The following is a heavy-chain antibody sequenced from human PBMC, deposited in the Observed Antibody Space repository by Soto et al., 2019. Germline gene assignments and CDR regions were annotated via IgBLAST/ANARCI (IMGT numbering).Heavy chain of an antibody. Sequence: PAWSLRLSCAASRITFSSYAMSWVRQAPGNGLEWVSGIENSGASTYYADSMKGRFTISRDNSKNTLYLQMNSLRAEDTAVYYCAKDRAGICSGGSCGAFDIWGQGTMVTVS. V-gene: IGHV3-23*01. CDR3: AKDRAGICSGGSCGAFDI. D-gene: IGHD2-15*01. CDR2: IENSGAST. J-gene: IGHJ3*02. CDR1: RITFSSYA.